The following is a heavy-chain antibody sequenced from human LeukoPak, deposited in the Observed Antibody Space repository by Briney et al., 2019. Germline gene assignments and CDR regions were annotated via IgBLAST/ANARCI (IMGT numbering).Heavy chain of an antibody. Sequence: GGSLRLSCAASGFPFSSYWMSWVRQAPGKGLEWVANIKKDGDDKHYVDSVKGRFTVSRGNAKTSLYLQMNNLRAEDTAVYCCARVPGTSNYYGSGSPDYWGQGTLVTVSS. D-gene: IGHD3-10*01. CDR1: GFPFSSYW. V-gene: IGHV3-7*04. CDR3: ARVPGTSNYYGSGSPDY. CDR2: IKKDGDDK. J-gene: IGHJ4*02.